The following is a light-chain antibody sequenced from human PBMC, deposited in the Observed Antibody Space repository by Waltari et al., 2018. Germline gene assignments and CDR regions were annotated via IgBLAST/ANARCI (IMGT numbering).Light chain of an antibody. Sequence: SSRASQSCTSISDTWYQHKRGQAPRLLSYGTSSRATGIPDRFSGSGSGTDFTLTISRLEPEDFAVYYCQQYDGEVVTFGGGTKVEI. CDR2: GTS. V-gene: IGKV3-20*01. CDR1: QSCTSIS. CDR3: QQYDGEVVT. J-gene: IGKJ4*01.